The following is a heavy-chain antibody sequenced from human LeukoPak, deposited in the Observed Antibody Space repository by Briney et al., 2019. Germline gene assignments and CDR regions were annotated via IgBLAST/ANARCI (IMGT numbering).Heavy chain of an antibody. V-gene: IGHV1-46*01. J-gene: IGHJ5*02. Sequence: ASVKVSCKAFGYTFTSNYMHWVRQAPGQGPEWMGVISPSGGSTTYAQKFQGRVTLTRDMSTSTAYMELSSLRSEDTAVYYCARFEPEGSYYPTSGRRNWFDPWGQGTLVTVSS. CDR1: GYTFTSNY. CDR3: ARFEPEGSYYPTSGRRNWFDP. CDR2: ISPSGGST. D-gene: IGHD3-10*01.